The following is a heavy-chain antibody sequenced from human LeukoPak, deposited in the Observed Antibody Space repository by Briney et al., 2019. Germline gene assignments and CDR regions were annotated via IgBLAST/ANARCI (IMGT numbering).Heavy chain of an antibody. CDR2: MDANNGDT. Sequence: ASVKVSCKASGYTFRGNYIHWLRQAPGQGLEWMGWMDANNGDTTSAQKFQGRVTMSRDTSISTAYMDLSSLSPDDAAVYYCARDPSSVTLYFFDYWGQGTLVTVSS. V-gene: IGHV1-2*02. CDR3: ARDPSSVTLYFFDY. J-gene: IGHJ4*02. D-gene: IGHD4-11*01. CDR1: GYTFRGNY.